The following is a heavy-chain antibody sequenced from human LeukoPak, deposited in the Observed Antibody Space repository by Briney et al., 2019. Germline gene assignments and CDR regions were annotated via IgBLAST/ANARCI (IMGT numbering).Heavy chain of an antibody. Sequence: SETLSLTCAVYGGSFSGYYWSWIRQPPGKGLEWIGEINHSGSTNYNPSLKSRVTISVDTSKNQFSLKLSSVTAADTAVYYCARDRWLQRNWAVDYWGQGTLVTVSS. D-gene: IGHD5-24*01. J-gene: IGHJ4*02. CDR3: ARDRWLQRNWAVDY. V-gene: IGHV4-34*01. CDR1: GGSFSGYY. CDR2: INHSGST.